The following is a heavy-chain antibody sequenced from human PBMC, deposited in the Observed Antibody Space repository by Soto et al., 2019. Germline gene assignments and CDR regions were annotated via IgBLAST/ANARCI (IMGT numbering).Heavy chain of an antibody. CDR1: GFTFSSYG. D-gene: IGHD6-19*01. Sequence: QVQLVESGGGVVQPGRSLRLSCAASGFTFSSYGMHWVRQAPGKGLEWVAVIWYDGSNKYYADSVKGRFTISRDNSKNTLYLQMNSLRAEDTAVYYCARDRVAVAGMHYYYGMDVWGQGTTVTVSS. CDR3: ARDRVAVAGMHYYYGMDV. CDR2: IWYDGSNK. V-gene: IGHV3-33*01. J-gene: IGHJ6*02.